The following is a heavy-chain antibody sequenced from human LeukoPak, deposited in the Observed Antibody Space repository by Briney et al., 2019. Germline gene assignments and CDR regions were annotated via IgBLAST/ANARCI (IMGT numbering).Heavy chain of an antibody. V-gene: IGHV4-39*07. D-gene: IGHD3-3*01. Sequence: SETLSLTCTVSGGSISSSSYYWGWIRQPPGKGLEWIGSIYYSGSTYYNPSLKSRVTISVDTSKNQFSLKLSSVTAADTAVYYCARENSYDFWSGYFPRPGGYYYYYMDVWGKGTTVTVSS. CDR3: ARENSYDFWSGYFPRPGGYYYYYMDV. CDR1: GGSISSSSYY. CDR2: IYYSGST. J-gene: IGHJ6*03.